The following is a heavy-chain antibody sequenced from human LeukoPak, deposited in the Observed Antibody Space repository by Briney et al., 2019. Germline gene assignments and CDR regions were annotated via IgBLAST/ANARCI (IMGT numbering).Heavy chain of an antibody. CDR2: ICAYNGNT. D-gene: IGHD3-9*01. J-gene: IGHJ4*02. V-gene: IGHV1-18*01. Sequence: ASVKVSCKASGYTFTSYGISWVRQAPGQGLEWMGWICAYNGNTNYAQKLQGRVTMTTDTSTSTAYMELRSLRSDDTAVYYCARQLRYFDSFDYWGQGTLATVSS. CDR3: ARQLRYFDSFDY. CDR1: GYTFTSYG.